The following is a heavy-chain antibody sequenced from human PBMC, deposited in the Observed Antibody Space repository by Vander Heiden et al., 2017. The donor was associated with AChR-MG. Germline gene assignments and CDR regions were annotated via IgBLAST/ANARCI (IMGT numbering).Heavy chain of an antibody. CDR2: INPEIGGT. Sequence: QVLLVQSGAEVKKPGASVKVSCKTSGYTFTNSYIHWVRQAPGQGLEWMGWINPEIGGTIYAQKFQGRVTMTRDTSLSTAFMELSRLMSGDTSVYYFARGSGPHFEIDYWGQGTQVTVSS. D-gene: IGHD6-19*01. J-gene: IGHJ4*02. CDR1: GYTFTNSY. CDR3: ARGSGPHFEIDY. V-gene: IGHV1-2*02.